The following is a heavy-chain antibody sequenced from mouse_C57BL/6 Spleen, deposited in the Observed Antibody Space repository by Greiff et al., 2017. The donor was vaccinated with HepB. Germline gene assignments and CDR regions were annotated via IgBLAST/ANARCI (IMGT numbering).Heavy chain of an antibody. Sequence: QVQLKESGAELARPGASVKMSCKASGYTFTSYTMHWVKQRPGQGLEWIGYINPSSGYTKYNQKFKDKATLTADKSSSTAYMQLSSLTSEDSAVYYCARSLHYDYDGYYFDYWGQGTTLTVSS. CDR1: GYTFTSYT. J-gene: IGHJ2*01. CDR3: ARSLHYDYDGYYFDY. V-gene: IGHV1-4*01. D-gene: IGHD2-4*01. CDR2: INPSSGYT.